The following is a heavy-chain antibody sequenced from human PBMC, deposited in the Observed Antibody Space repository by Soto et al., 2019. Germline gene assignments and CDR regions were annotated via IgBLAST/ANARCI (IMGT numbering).Heavy chain of an antibody. D-gene: IGHD2-8*01. Sequence: SETLSLTCTVSGGSISSYYWSWIRQPPGKGLERIGYIYYSGSTNYNPSLKSRVTISVDTSKNQFSLKLSSVTAADTAVYYCARLGYCTNGVCYSHYYYYYYMDVWGKRTTVTVSS. CDR1: GGSISSYY. CDR3: ARLGYCTNGVCYSHYYYYYYMDV. J-gene: IGHJ6*03. CDR2: IYYSGST. V-gene: IGHV4-59*08.